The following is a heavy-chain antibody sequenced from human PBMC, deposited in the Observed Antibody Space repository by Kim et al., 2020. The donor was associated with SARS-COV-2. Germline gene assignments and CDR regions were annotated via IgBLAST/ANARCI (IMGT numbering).Heavy chain of an antibody. Sequence: YADSAKGRFTVSRAITKDTLYLQMISLRADDTALYYCAKDHPSSGWPTFDSWGQGTLVAVSS. D-gene: IGHD6-19*01. CDR3: AKDHPSSGWPTFDS. J-gene: IGHJ4*02. V-gene: IGHV3-23*05.